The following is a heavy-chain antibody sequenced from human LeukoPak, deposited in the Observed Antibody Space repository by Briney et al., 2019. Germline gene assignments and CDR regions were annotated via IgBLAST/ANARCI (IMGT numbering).Heavy chain of an antibody. CDR2: INSDGSST. V-gene: IGHV3-74*01. CDR3: ARDPGYGSGSHPFDY. Sequence: GGSLRLSCAASGFTFSSYWTHWVRQAPGKGLVWVSRINSDGSSTSYADSVKGRFTISRDNAKNTLYLQMNSLRAEDTAVYYCARDPGYGSGSHPFDYWGQGTLVTVSS. D-gene: IGHD3-10*01. J-gene: IGHJ4*02. CDR1: GFTFSSYW.